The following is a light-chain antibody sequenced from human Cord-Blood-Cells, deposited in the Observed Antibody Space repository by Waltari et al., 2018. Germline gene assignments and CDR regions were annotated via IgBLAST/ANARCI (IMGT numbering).Light chain of an antibody. V-gene: IGLV3-1*01. CDR1: KLGDKY. Sequence: SYELTQPPSVSVSPGQTASITCSGDKLGDKYACWYQQKPGQSPVLLVYQDSKRPSGIPERFSGSNSGNTATLTISGTQAMDEADYYCQAWDSSTASVVFGGGTKLTVL. CDR2: QDS. CDR3: QAWDSSTASVV. J-gene: IGLJ2*01.